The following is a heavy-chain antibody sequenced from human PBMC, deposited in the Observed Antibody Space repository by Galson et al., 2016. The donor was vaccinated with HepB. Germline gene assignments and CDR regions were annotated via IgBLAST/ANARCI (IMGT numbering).Heavy chain of an antibody. D-gene: IGHD6-19*01. CDR1: GDSVSSNSAV. V-gene: IGHV6-1*01. J-gene: IGHJ4*02. CDR3: TRGFEYSSGWYYFDH. CDR2: TFYKSKWYN. Sequence: CAISGDSVSSNSAVWNWIRQSPSRGLEWLGGTFYKSKWYNDYAVSVKSRITVNADTSKNQFSLHLNSVTPDDTDVYYCTRGFEYSSGWYYFDHWGQGTLVTVSS.